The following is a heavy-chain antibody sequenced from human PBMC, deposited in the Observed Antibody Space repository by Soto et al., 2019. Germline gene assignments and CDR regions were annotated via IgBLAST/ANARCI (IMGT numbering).Heavy chain of an antibody. V-gene: IGHV1-18*01. D-gene: IGHD5-18*01. CDR3: ARARPQGYSYGGVSHANNWFDP. CDR2: ISAYNGNT. J-gene: IGHJ5*02. CDR1: GYTFTSYA. Sequence: ASLKVSCKASGYTFTSYAMHWVRQAPGQRLEWMGWISAYNGNTNYAQKLQGRVTMTTDTSTSTAYMELRSLRSDDTAVYYCARARPQGYSYGGVSHANNWFDPWGQGTLVTVSS.